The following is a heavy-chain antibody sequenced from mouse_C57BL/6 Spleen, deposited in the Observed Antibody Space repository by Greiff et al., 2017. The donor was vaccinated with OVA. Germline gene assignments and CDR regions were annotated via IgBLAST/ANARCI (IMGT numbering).Heavy chain of an antibody. Sequence: EVMLVESGGGLVKPGGSLKLSCAASGFTFSDYGMHWVRQAPEKGLEWVAYISSGSSTIYYADTVKGRFTISRDNAKNTLFLQMTSLSSEDTAMYYCANGNYYFDYWGQGTTLTVSS. V-gene: IGHV5-17*01. CDR1: GFTFSDYG. D-gene: IGHD2-1*01. CDR3: ANGNYYFDY. CDR2: ISSGSSTI. J-gene: IGHJ2*01.